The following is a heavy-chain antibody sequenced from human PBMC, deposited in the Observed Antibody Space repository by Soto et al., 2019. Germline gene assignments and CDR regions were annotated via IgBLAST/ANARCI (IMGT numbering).Heavy chain of an antibody. CDR2: IYPGDSDT. Sequence: GESLKISWKGSGYSFTSYWNGWVRPMPGKGLEWSGIIYPGDSDTRYSPSFQGQVTISAVKSISPAYLQWRSQKAWATAMYDCESQLYGDSGRYYWFDPWGQGTLVTVSS. CDR3: ESQLYGDSGRYYWFDP. CDR1: GYSFTSYW. J-gene: IGHJ5*02. D-gene: IGHD1-26*01. V-gene: IGHV5-51*01.